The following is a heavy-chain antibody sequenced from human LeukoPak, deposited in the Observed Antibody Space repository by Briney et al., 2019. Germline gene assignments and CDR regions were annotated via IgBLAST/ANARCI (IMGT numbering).Heavy chain of an antibody. Sequence: PSETLSLTCTVSGGSVSGNSPSSYYWSWIRQPPGRGLEWTGRIYTSGSTNYNPSLKSRVTISVDTSKNQFSLKLSSVTAADTAVYYCARQPAGGPDVWGQGTTVTVSS. V-gene: IGHV4-59*08. CDR3: ARQPAGGPDV. J-gene: IGHJ6*02. CDR2: IYTSGST. D-gene: IGHD2-15*01. CDR1: GGSVSGNSPSSYY.